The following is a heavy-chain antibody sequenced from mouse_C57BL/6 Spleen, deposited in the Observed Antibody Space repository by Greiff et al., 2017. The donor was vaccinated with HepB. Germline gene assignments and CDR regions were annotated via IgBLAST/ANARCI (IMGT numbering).Heavy chain of an antibody. J-gene: IGHJ4*01. CDR1: GYTFTDYN. CDR3: AGRWHYYGSSYDAMDY. V-gene: IGHV1-18*01. CDR2: INPNNGGT. Sequence: VQLQQPGPELVKPGASVKIPCKASGYTFTDYNMDWVKQSHGKSLEWIGDINPNNGGTIYNQKFKGKATLTVDKSSSTAYMELRSLTSEDTAVYYCAGRWHYYGSSYDAMDYWGQGTSVTVSS. D-gene: IGHD1-1*01.